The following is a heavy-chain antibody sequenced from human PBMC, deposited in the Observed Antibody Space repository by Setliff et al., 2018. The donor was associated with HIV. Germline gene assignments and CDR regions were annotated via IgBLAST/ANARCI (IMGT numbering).Heavy chain of an antibody. D-gene: IGHD3-22*01. J-gene: IGHJ4*02. CDR1: GDSISGQY. V-gene: IGHV4-4*07. Sequence: SETLSLTCTVSGDSISGQYWSWIRQPAGKGLEWIGRIHSTGSTHYNPSLKSRVTMSVDTSKNQFSLKLSSVTAADTAVYYCARGLSFYDPGGFDYWGQGTLVTVSS. CDR3: ARGLSFYDPGGFDY. CDR2: IHSTGST.